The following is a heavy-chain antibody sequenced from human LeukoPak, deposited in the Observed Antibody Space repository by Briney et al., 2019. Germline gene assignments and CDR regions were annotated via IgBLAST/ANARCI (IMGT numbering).Heavy chain of an antibody. D-gene: IGHD3-10*01. CDR3: ARDSGDYYGSGSYYDAFDI. J-gene: IGHJ3*02. CDR2: IYYSGST. V-gene: IGHV4-31*11. CDR1: GGSFSGYY. Sequence: KPSETLSLTCAVYGGSFSGYYWSWIRQHPGKGLEWIGYIYYSGSTYYNPSLKSRVTISVDTSKNQFSLKLSSVTAADTAVYYCARDSGDYYGSGSYYDAFDIWGQGTMVTVSS.